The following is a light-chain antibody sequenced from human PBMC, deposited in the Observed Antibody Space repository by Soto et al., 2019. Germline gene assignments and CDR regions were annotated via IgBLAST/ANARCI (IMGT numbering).Light chain of an antibody. Sequence: QSVLTQPPSVSGAPGQRVTISCTGSSSNIGAGYDVHWYQQLLGTAPKLLIYDNSNRPSGVPDRFSGSKSGTSASLAITGLQAEDEADYYCQSYDSSLSGVVFGGGTKVTVL. CDR2: DNS. CDR1: SSNIGAGYD. J-gene: IGLJ2*01. V-gene: IGLV1-40*01. CDR3: QSYDSSLSGVV.